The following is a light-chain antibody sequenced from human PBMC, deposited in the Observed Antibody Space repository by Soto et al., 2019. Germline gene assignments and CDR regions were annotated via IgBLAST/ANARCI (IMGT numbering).Light chain of an antibody. Sequence: EIVMTQSPATLSVSPGERATLSCRASQSVSSNLAWYQQKPGQAPRLLIYGASTRATGIPARFSGSGSGTEFTLTISSLQSEDLDVYYCQQYNNWPPWTFGQGTKVDIK. J-gene: IGKJ1*01. CDR1: QSVSSN. CDR3: QQYNNWPPWT. CDR2: GAS. V-gene: IGKV3-15*01.